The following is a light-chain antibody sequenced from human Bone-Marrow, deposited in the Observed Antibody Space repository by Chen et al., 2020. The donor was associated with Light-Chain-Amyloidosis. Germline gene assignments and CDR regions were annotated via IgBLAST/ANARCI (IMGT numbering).Light chain of an antibody. CDR1: DLPTKY. V-gene: IGLV3-25*03. J-gene: IGLJ2*01. Sequence: SYELTQPPSVSVSPGQTARITCSGDDLPTKYAYWYQQKPGQAPVLVIHRDTERPSGISERFSGSSSGTSATLTISGVQPDDEADYHWQSADSSGTYEVIFGGGTKLTVL. CDR2: RDT. CDR3: QSADSSGTYEVI.